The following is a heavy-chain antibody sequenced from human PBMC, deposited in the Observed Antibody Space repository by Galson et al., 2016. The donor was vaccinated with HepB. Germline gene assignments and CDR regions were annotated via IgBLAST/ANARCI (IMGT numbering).Heavy chain of an antibody. CDR1: GDSVSSYTGV. CDR2: TYYRSQWYY. J-gene: IGHJ4*02. CDR3: ARGSPGNSFFDY. D-gene: IGHD4-23*01. Sequence: CAISGDSVSSYTGVWNWIRQSPSRGLEWLGRTYYRSQWYYHYAESVKGRITIYPDTSRNHFSLRLTSVTPEDMAVYYCARGSPGNSFFDYWSQGTLVTVSS. V-gene: IGHV6-1*01.